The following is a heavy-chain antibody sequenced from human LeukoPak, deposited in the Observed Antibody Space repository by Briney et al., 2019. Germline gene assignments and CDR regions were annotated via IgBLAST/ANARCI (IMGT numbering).Heavy chain of an antibody. J-gene: IGHJ6*02. CDR1: GYTFTSYG. V-gene: IGHV1-18*01. D-gene: IGHD6-13*01. CDR2: INAYNGNT. CDR3: ARDELAAAGNKYFYYGMDV. Sequence: ASVKVSCKASGYTFTSYGISWVRQAPGQGLEWMVGINAYNGNTNYAQKLQGRVTMTTDTSTSTAYMELRSLRSDDTAVYYCARDELAAAGNKYFYYGMDVWGQGTTVTVSS.